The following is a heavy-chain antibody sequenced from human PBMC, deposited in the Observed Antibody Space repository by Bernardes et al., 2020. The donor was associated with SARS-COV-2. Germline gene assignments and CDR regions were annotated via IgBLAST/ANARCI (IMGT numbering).Heavy chain of an antibody. CDR3: SREYTYGFDS. CDR2: ISTCCSTK. Sequence: GGSLRLSCAASGFTFSSSVMNWVRQAPGKGLEWVSYISTCCSTKYYADSVKGRFTISRDNAKNSLYLQMNRLRAEDTAVYYCSREYTYGFDSWGQGTLVTVSS. V-gene: IGHV3-48*03. D-gene: IGHD5-18*01. CDR1: GFTFSSSV. J-gene: IGHJ4*02.